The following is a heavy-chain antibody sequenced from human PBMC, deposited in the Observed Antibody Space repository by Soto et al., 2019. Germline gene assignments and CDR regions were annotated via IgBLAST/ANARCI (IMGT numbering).Heavy chain of an antibody. Sequence: QVQLVESGGGVVQPGRSLRLSCAASGFTFSSYGTHWVRQAPGKGLEWVAVISYDGHNSYYGDTVKGRFTVSRDNSKNTLFLQMNSLRAEDTAVYYCAKDRSYSDSWPSGPFDYWGQGTLVTVSS. CDR3: AKDRSYSDSWPSGPFDY. J-gene: IGHJ4*02. CDR1: GFTFSSYG. D-gene: IGHD6-13*01. CDR2: ISYDGHNS. V-gene: IGHV3-30*18.